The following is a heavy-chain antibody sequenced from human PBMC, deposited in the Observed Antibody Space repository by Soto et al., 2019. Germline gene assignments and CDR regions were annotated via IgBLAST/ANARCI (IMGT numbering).Heavy chain of an antibody. CDR1: GGNISSSSYY. J-gene: IGHJ4*02. V-gene: IGHV4-39*01. CDR3: ARHYSSGWDYFDY. D-gene: IGHD6-19*01. Sequence: SQTLPHTCTVSGGNISSSSYYWSWIRQHPGKGLEWIGYIYYSGSTYYNPSLKSRVTISVDTSKNQFSLKVTSVTAADTAVYYCARHYSSGWDYFDYWGQGTLVTVSS. CDR2: IYYSGST.